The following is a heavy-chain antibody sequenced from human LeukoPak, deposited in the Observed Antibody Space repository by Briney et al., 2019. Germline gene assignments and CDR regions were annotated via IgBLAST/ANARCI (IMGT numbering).Heavy chain of an antibody. CDR2: IIPILGIA. CDR3: ARGPHDTRRAFDI. V-gene: IGHV1-69*04. Sequence: SVKVSCKASGGTFSSYAISWVRQAPGQGLEWMGRIIPILGIANYAQKFQGRVTITADKSTSTAYMELSSLRSEDTAVYYCARGPHDTRRAFDIWGQGTMVTVSS. J-gene: IGHJ3*02. D-gene: IGHD2-2*01. CDR1: GGTFSSYA.